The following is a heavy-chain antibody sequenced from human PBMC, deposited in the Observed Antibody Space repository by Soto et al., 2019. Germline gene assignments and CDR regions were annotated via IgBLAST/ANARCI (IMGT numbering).Heavy chain of an antibody. CDR1: GFTFSSYA. V-gene: IGHV3-30-3*01. D-gene: IGHD2-2*02. J-gene: IGHJ3*02. CDR2: ISYDGSNK. CDR3: ARVSLDIVVVPAAIRGDAFDI. Sequence: LRLSCAASGFTFSSYAMHWVRQAPGKGLEWVAVISYDGSNKYYADSVKGRFTISRDNSKDTLYLQMNSLRAEDTAVYYCARVSLDIVVVPAAIRGDAFDIWGQGTLVTVSS.